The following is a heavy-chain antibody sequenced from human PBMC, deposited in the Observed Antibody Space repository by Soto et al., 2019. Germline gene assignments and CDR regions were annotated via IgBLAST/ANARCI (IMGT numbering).Heavy chain of an antibody. J-gene: IGHJ4*02. D-gene: IGHD6-19*01. V-gene: IGHV3-73*01. CDR2: IRTKTNNYAT. Sequence: GGSLRLSCAASGFTFSGSGIHWVRQASGKGLEWVGRIRTKTNNYATAYAASVKGRLTISRDDSKNMAYLQMNSLKTEDTAVYYCTAMAGIDYWGQGTLVTV. CDR1: GFTFSGSG. CDR3: TAMAGIDY.